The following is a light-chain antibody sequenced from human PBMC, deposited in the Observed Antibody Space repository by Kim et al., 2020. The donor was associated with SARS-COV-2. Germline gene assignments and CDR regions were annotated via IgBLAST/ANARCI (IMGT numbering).Light chain of an antibody. CDR2: RDL. V-gene: IGLV3-27*01. CDR3: NTMAGSNLV. J-gene: IGLJ3*02. CDR1: RVAEKC. Sequence: VPPGQEARITGSGDRVAEKCGRWIQQKQGQAPVLGIKRDLEQPSGIPERFSGSNSGTTVTLTISGAQVVDEADYNCNTMAGSNLVFGGGTQLTVL.